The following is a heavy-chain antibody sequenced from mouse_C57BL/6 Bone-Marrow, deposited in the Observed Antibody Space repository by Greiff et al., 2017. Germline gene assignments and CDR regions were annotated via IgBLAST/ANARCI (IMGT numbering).Heavy chain of an antibody. J-gene: IGHJ4*01. Sequence: EVQLVESGPGLAKPSQSLSLTCSVTGYSITSDYWNWIRNFPGNKLEYMGYISSSGSTYYNPSLKSRISITRDTSKNQYYLQLNSVTTEDKATYYCARGESTRAMDYWGQGTSVTVSS. V-gene: IGHV3-8*01. CDR1: GYSITSDY. D-gene: IGHD2-14*01. CDR2: ISSSGST. CDR3: ARGESTRAMDY.